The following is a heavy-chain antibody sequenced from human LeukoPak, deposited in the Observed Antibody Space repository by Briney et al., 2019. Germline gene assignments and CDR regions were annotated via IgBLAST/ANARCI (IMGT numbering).Heavy chain of an antibody. CDR1: GFTFSSYW. Sequence: GGSLRLSCAASGFTFSSYWMSWVRQAPGKGLEWVANIKQDGSEKYYVDSVKGRFTISRDNAKNSLYLQMNSLRAEDTAVYYCAKGSVPTHSIITDYWGQGTLVTVSS. CDR2: IKQDGSEK. V-gene: IGHV3-7*01. CDR3: AKGSVPTHSIITDY. J-gene: IGHJ4*02. D-gene: IGHD1-14*01.